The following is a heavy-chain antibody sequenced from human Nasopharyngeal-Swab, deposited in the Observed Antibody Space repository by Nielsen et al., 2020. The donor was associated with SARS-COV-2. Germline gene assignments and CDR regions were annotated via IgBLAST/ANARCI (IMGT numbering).Heavy chain of an antibody. V-gene: IGHV3-30*18. CDR1: GFTFNNYG. D-gene: IGHD2-15*01. Sequence: GESLKISCAASGFTFNNYGMHWVRQAPGKGLEWVALISYDGSNKYYADSVKGRFTISRDNSKNTLYLQMNSLRAEDTAVYYCAKAHGGGFYYYYMDVWGKGTTVTVSS. J-gene: IGHJ6*03. CDR3: AKAHGGGFYYYYMDV. CDR2: ISYDGSNK.